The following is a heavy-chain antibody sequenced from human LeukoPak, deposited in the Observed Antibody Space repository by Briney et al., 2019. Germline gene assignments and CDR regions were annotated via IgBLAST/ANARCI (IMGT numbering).Heavy chain of an antibody. J-gene: IGHJ3*02. CDR1: GFTFGPDW. V-gene: IGHV3-7*01. CDR3: ARAGTYYYGSGSSGAFDI. D-gene: IGHD3-10*01. Sequence: GGSLRLSCAASGFTFGPDWMSWVRQVPGKGLEWVANINGDGSEKFYVDSVKGRFTIARDNAKNSLYLQMNSVRAEDTAVYYCARAGTYYYGSGSSGAFDIWGQGTIVTVSS. CDR2: INGDGSEK.